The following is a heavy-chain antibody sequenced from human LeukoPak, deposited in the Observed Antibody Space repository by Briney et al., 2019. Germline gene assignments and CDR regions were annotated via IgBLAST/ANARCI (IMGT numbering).Heavy chain of an antibody. D-gene: IGHD6-19*01. J-gene: IGHJ4*02. CDR2: IYYSGST. CDR1: GGSISSYY. Sequence: KPSETLSLTCTVSGGSISSYYWSWIRQPPGKGLEWIGYIYYSGSTNYNPSLKSRVTISVDTSKNQFSLKLSSVTAADTAVYYCARDRGSGWAFVDSWGQGILVTVSS. CDR3: ARDRGSGWAFVDS. V-gene: IGHV4-59*01.